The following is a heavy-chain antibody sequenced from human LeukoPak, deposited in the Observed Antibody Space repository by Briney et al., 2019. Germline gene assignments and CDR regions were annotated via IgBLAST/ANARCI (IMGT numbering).Heavy chain of an antibody. J-gene: IGHJ6*02. V-gene: IGHV3-66*01. CDR3: AREGDTSGYGMDV. CDR1: GFTVSSNY. D-gene: IGHD2-21*02. Sequence: GGSLRLSCAASGFTVSSNYMSWVRQASGKGLEWVSVISSGGSTHYADSAKGRFTISRDNSKNTLYLQMNSLRAEDTGVYYCAREGDTSGYGMDVWGQGTTVTVSS. CDR2: ISSGGST.